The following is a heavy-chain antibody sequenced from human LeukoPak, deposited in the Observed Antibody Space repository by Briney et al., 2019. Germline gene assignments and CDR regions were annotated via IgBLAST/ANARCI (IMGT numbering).Heavy chain of an antibody. J-gene: IGHJ4*02. CDR1: GFTFSSYW. CDR3: ASGRLDYYGTSGPYY. D-gene: IGHD3-22*01. CDR2: INSDGTST. Sequence: GGSLRLSCAASGFTFSSYWMHWVRQAPGKGLVWVSRINSDGTSTSYADSVKGRFTISRDNAKNTLYLQMNSLRAEDTAVYYCASGRLDYYGTSGPYYWGQGALVTVSS. V-gene: IGHV3-74*01.